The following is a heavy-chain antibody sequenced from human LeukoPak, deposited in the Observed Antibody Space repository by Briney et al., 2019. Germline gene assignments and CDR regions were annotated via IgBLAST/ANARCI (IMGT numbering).Heavy chain of an antibody. CDR2: INPNSGGT. CDR3: ATPERGYSGYDFGS. Sequence: VSVKPSCKASGYIVTAYYVHWVRQAPGQRLKWMGWINPNSGGTNYAQKFQGRGTMTRDTSISTAYMELSRLRSDDTAVYYCATPERGYSGYDFGSWGQGTLVTVSS. CDR1: GYIVTAYY. D-gene: IGHD5-12*01. V-gene: IGHV1-2*02. J-gene: IGHJ4*02.